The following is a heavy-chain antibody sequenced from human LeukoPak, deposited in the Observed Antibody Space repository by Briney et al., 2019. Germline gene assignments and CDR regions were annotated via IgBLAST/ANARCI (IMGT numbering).Heavy chain of an antibody. J-gene: IGHJ4*02. V-gene: IGHV4-4*07. CDR3: ARDQDYGSGRFDY. Sequence: KPSETLSLTCTVSGGSLSSYYWSWIRQPAGKGLEWIGRIYTSGSTTYNPSLKSRVTMSVDTSKNQFSLKLSSVTAADTAVYYCARDQDYGSGRFDYWGQGTLVTVSS. CDR2: IYTSGST. D-gene: IGHD3-10*01. CDR1: GGSLSSYY.